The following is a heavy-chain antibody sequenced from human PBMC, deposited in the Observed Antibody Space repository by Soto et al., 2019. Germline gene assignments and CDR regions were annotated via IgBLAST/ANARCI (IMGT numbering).Heavy chain of an antibody. CDR3: VHRMKGQRAPDYDY. V-gene: IGHV2-5*02. CDR1: GFSLSTSGVG. J-gene: IGHJ4*02. CDR2: LYWDDDK. D-gene: IGHD5-12*01. Sequence: QITLKESGPTLVKPTQTLTLTCTFSGFSLSTSGVGVGWIRQPPGKALEWLALLYWDDDKRYSPSLKSRLTITKDTSKNQVVLTVTNMDPVDTATYYCVHRMKGQRAPDYDYWGQGTLVTVSS.